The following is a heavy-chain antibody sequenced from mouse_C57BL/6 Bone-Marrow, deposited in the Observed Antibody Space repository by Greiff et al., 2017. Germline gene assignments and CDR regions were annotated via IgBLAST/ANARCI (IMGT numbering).Heavy chain of an antibody. J-gene: IGHJ2*01. CDR3: ARSLNWDYFDY. D-gene: IGHD4-1*02. CDR2: INPGSGGT. V-gene: IGHV1-54*01. CDR1: GYAFTNYL. Sequence: QVQLKESGAELVRPGTSVKVSCKASGYAFTNYLIEWVKQRPGQGLEWIGVINPGSGGTNYNEKFKGKATLTADKSSSTAYMQLSSLTSEDSAVYFCARSLNWDYFDYWGQGTTLTVSS.